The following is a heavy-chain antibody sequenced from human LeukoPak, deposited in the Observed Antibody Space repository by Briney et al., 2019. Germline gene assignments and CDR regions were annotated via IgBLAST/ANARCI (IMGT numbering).Heavy chain of an antibody. CDR1: GASMATIC. J-gene: IGHJ4*02. CDR2: IYPSGST. D-gene: IGHD3-10*01. V-gene: IGHV4-4*07. CDR3: ASGPAGALVPDY. Sequence: SETLSLARTVYGASMATICASCVRQPAGKGLEWIGRIYPSGSTNYNPSLKSRVTMSVDTSKNQFSLRLSSVTAADTAVYYCASGPAGALVPDYSSQGTQVTVSS.